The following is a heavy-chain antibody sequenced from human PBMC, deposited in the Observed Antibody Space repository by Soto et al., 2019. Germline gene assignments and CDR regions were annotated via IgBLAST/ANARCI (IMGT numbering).Heavy chain of an antibody. CDR3: AKDLLLSQVWGTPYD. D-gene: IGHD7-27*01. J-gene: IGHJ4*02. CDR1: GFTVSNNY. V-gene: IGHV3-23*01. CDR2: ISGSGGST. Sequence: GGSLRLSCAASGFTVSNNYMTWVRQAPGKGLEWVSAISGSGGSTYYADSVKGRFTISRDNSKNTLYLQMNSLRAEDTAVYYCAKDLLLSQVWGTPYDWGQGTLVTVSS.